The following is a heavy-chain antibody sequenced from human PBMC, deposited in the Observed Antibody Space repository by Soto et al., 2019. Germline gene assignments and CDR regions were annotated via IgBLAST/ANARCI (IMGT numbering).Heavy chain of an antibody. CDR3: ARDYYYKAYYYYGMDV. CDR1: GGSISSGAYY. D-gene: IGHD3-22*01. Sequence: QVQLQESGPGLVKPAQTLSLTCTVSGGSISSGAYYWSWIRQHPGMGLEGIGFIYYSGSTYYNPSLKCRLTISVDTSENQFSLKLSSVTSADTAVYYCARDYYYKAYYYYGMDVWGQGTTVTVSS. V-gene: IGHV4-31*03. CDR2: IYYSGST. J-gene: IGHJ6*02.